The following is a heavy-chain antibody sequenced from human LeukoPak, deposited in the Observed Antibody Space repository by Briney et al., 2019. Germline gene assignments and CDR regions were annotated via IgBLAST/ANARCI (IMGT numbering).Heavy chain of an antibody. CDR3: AKEPSTGYYYMDV. J-gene: IGHJ6*03. CDR1: GFTFDDYA. D-gene: IGHD2-2*01. CDR2: ISWDGGST. V-gene: IGHV3-43D*03. Sequence: GGTLRLSCAASGFTFDDYAMHWVRQAPGKGLEWVSLISWDGGSTYYADSVKGRFTISRDNSKNSLYLQMNSLRTEDTALYYCAKEPSTGYYYMDVWGKGTTVTVSS.